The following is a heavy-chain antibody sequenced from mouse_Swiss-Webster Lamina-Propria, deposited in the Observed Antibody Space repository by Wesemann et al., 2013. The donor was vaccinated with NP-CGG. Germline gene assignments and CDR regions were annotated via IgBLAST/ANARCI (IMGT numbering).Heavy chain of an antibody. D-gene: IGHD2-4*01. J-gene: IGHJ2*01. CDR2: ISTYYGDA. CDR1: GYTFTDYA. V-gene: IGHV1S137*01. Sequence: QVQLQQSGAELVRPGVSVKISCKGSGYTFTDYAMHWVKQSHAKSLEWIGVISTYYGDASYNQKFKGKATMTVDKSSSTAYMELARLTSEDSAIYYCAMSYDYADYWGQGTTLTVSS. CDR3: AMSYDYADY.